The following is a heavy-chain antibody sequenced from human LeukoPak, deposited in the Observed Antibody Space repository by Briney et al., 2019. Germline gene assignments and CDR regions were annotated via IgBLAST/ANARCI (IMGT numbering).Heavy chain of an antibody. CDR3: ARLSSNYVWGSYRYPYYYYGMDV. D-gene: IGHD3-16*02. Sequence: GESLKISCQGSGYSFTSYWISWVRQMPGKGLEWMGRIDPSDSYTNYSPSFQGHVTISADKSISTAYLQWSSLKASDTAMYYCARLSSNYVWGSYRYPYYYYGMDVWGQGTTVTVSS. CDR2: IDPSDSYT. J-gene: IGHJ6*02. V-gene: IGHV5-10-1*01. CDR1: GYSFTSYW.